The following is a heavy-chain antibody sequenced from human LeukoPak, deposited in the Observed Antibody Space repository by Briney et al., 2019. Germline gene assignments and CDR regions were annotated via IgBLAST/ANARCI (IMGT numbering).Heavy chain of an antibody. CDR1: GFTFDDYG. Sequence: GGSLRLSCAASGFTFDDYGMSWVRQAPGKGLEWVSGINWNGGSTGYADPVKGRFTISRDNAKNSLYLQMNSLRAEDTALYHCARAIGYSSGPSDPWGQGTLVTVSS. V-gene: IGHV3-20*01. CDR3: ARAIGYSSGPSDP. J-gene: IGHJ5*02. D-gene: IGHD6-19*01. CDR2: INWNGGST.